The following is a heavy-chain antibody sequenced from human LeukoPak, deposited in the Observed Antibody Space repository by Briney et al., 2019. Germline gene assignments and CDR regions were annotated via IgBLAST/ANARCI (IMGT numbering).Heavy chain of an antibody. D-gene: IGHD2-2*01. CDR1: TFSLTNYA. J-gene: IGHJ3*02. CDR3: ATIGCYRGVCSSDI. CDR2: ISSSDTI. V-gene: IGHV3-48*01. Sequence: GGSLRLSCAASTFSLTNYAINWVRQAPGQGLEWVSHISSSDTILYADSVKGRFTISRDNAKNSLYLQMNSLRAEDTAVYYCATIGCYRGVCSSDIWGQGTMVTVSS.